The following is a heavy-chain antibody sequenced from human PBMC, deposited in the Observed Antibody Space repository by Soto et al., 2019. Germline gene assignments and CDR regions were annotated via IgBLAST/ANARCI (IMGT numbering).Heavy chain of an antibody. Sequence: ASVKVSCKASGYTFTDYYIQWVRQAPGLGLEWLGIIRPSGGGTEYAQRFQGRVTMTRDTSTSTVYMELTSLRSDDTAIYHCAREPKESFYFDSWGQGTLVTVSS. CDR2: IRPSGGGT. CDR3: AREPKESFYFDS. J-gene: IGHJ4*02. CDR1: GYTFTDYY. D-gene: IGHD3-10*01. V-gene: IGHV1-46*01.